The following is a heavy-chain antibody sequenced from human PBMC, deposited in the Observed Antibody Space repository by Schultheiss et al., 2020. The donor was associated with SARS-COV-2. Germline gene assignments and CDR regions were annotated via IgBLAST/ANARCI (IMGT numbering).Heavy chain of an antibody. CDR3: AREDYGGAFDI. V-gene: IGHV3-33*08. CDR1: GFTVSSNY. D-gene: IGHD4-23*01. CDR2: IWYDGTNK. J-gene: IGHJ3*02. Sequence: GGSLRLSCSASGFTVSSNYMSWVRQAPGKGLEWVAFIWYDGTNKYYADSVKGRFTISRDNSKNTLYLQMNSLRAEDTAVYYCAREDYGGAFDIWGQGTMVTVSS.